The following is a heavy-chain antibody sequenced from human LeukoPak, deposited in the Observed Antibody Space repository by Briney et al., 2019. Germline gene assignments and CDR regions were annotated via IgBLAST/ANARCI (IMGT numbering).Heavy chain of an antibody. CDR3: ARLAAIAVAGTGY. J-gene: IGHJ4*02. D-gene: IGHD6-19*01. V-gene: IGHV3-21*01. Sequence: GGSLRLSCAASGFTFSSYSMNWVRQAPGKGLEWVSSISSSSSYIYYADSVKGRFTISRDNAKNSLYLQMNSLGAEDTAVYYCARLAAIAVAGTGYWGQGTLVTVYS. CDR1: GFTFSSYS. CDR2: ISSSSSYI.